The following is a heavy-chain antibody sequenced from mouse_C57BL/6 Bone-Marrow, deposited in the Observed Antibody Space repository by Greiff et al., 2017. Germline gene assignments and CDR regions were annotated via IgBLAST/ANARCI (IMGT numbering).Heavy chain of an antibody. CDR1: GYTFTSYG. Sequence: VQLQPSGAELARPGASVKLSCKASGYTFTSYGISWVKQRTGQGLEWIGEIYPRSGNTYYNEKFKGKATLTADKSSSTAYMELRSLTSEDSAVYFCARSVYYGNYEGYWGQGTTLTVSS. CDR2: IYPRSGNT. V-gene: IGHV1-81*01. D-gene: IGHD2-1*01. CDR3: ARSVYYGNYEGY. J-gene: IGHJ2*01.